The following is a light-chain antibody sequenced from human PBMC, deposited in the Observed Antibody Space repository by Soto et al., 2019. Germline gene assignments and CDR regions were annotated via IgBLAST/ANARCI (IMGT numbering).Light chain of an antibody. CDR3: SSYTSSTDYV. CDR2: EVT. Sequence: QSVLTQPASVSGSPGQSITISCAGTMRDIGAYNLVSWYQQHPGKAPKLIIYEVTNRPSGVSNRFSGSKSGDTASLTISGLRAEDEADYYCSSYTSSTDYVFGTGTKVTVL. J-gene: IGLJ1*01. V-gene: IGLV2-14*01. CDR1: MRDIGAYNL.